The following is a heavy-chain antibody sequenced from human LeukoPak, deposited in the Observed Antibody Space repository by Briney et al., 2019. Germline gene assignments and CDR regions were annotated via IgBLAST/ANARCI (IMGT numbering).Heavy chain of an antibody. V-gene: IGHV1-2*02. CDR2: INPNSSGT. J-gene: IGHJ1*01. CDR1: GYTFTGYY. D-gene: IGHD2-21*02. Sequence: ASVKVSCKASGYTFTGYYMHWVRQAPGQGLEWMGWINPNSSGTNYAQKFQGRVTMTRDTSISTAYMELSRLRSDDTAVYYCARGVVVTAIYFQHWGQGTLATVSS. CDR3: ARGVVVTAIYFQH.